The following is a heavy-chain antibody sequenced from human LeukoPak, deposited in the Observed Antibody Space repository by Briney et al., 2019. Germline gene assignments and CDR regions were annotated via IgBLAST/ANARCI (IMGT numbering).Heavy chain of an antibody. CDR2: ISGSGGST. D-gene: IGHD2-2*01. J-gene: IGHJ4*02. Sequence: PGGSLRLSCAASGFTFSSYAMSWVRQAPGKGLEWVSAISGSGGSTYYADSVKGRFTISRDNSKNTLNLQMNSLRAEDTAVYYCAKDSCSSTSCYRGVDYWGQGALVTVSS. CDR1: GFTFSSYA. CDR3: AKDSCSSTSCYRGVDY. V-gene: IGHV3-23*01.